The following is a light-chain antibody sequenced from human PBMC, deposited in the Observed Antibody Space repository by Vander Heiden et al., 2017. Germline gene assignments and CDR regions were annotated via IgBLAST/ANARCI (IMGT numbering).Light chain of an antibody. CDR1: SSDVAFYNY. CDR3: CSYAGSYTLL. V-gene: IGLV2-11*01. CDR2: DVS. J-gene: IGLJ2*01. Sequence: SALTPPRSVSGSPGQSVTISCTGTSSDVAFYNYVSWYQQHPGKAPKLMIYDVSARPSGVPDRFSGSKSGNTASLTISGLQAEDEADYYCCSYAGSYTLLFGGGTKVTVL.